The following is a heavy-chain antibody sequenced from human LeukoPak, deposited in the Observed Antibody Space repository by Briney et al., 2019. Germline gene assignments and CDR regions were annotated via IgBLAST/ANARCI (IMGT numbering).Heavy chain of an antibody. J-gene: IGHJ4*02. D-gene: IGHD2-21*01. Sequence: GGSLRLSCAASGFTFSSYAMSWIRQAPGKGLEWVSAISGSGGSTYYADSVKGRFTISRDNSKNTLYLQMNSLRAEDTAVYYCAKFLPTHIVVANYYFDYWGQGTLVTVSS. V-gene: IGHV3-23*01. CDR1: GFTFSSYA. CDR2: ISGSGGST. CDR3: AKFLPTHIVVANYYFDY.